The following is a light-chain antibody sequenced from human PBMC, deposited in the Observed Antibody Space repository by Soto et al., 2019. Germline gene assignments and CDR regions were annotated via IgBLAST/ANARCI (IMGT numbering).Light chain of an antibody. CDR2: DVS. CDR1: SSDVGGYNY. V-gene: IGLV2-14*03. CDR3: SSYTTSNTRQIV. J-gene: IGLJ1*01. Sequence: QSALTQPASVSGSPGQSITISCTGTSSDVGGYNYVSWYQHHPGKAPKLLIYDVSNWPSGVSNRFSGSKSDNTASLTISGLQPEDEADYYCSSYTTSNTRQIVFGTGTQLTVL.